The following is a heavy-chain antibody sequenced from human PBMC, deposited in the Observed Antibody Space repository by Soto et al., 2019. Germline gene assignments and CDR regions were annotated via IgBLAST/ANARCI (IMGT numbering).Heavy chain of an antibody. D-gene: IGHD3-22*01. CDR1: GFTFSSYA. Sequence: GGSLRLSCAASGFTFSSYAMSWVRQAPGKGLEWVSAISGSGGSTYYADSVKGRFTISRDNSKNTLYLQMNSLRAEDTAVYYCAKDGNYYDSSGYYFSFDYWGQGTLVTVSS. CDR3: AKDGNYYDSSGYYFSFDY. V-gene: IGHV3-23*01. J-gene: IGHJ4*02. CDR2: ISGSGGST.